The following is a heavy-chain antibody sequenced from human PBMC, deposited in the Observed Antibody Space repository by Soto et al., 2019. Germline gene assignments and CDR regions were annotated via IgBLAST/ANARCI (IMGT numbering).Heavy chain of an antibody. CDR2: IHHSGST. Sequence: SETLSLTCTVSGYSISTNYYWGWIRQPPGKGLEWIGSIHHSGSTYYNPSLKSRVTMLPDASKNQLSLKLTSMTAADTAVYYCARDMHAGFTHYFDPWGQGTLVTVSS. CDR1: GYSISTNYY. D-gene: IGHD1-26*01. CDR3: ARDMHAGFTHYFDP. V-gene: IGHV4-38-2*02. J-gene: IGHJ5*02.